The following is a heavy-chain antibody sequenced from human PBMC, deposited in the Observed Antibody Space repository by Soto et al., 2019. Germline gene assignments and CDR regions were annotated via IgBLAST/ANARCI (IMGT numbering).Heavy chain of an antibody. V-gene: IGHV3-74*01. CDR1: GFTFSSYW. CDR3: ASPVVADSGGSEFDY. Sequence: GGSLRLSCAASGFTFSSYWMHWVRQAPGKGLVWVSRINSDGSFISYADSVKGRFTISRDNAKNTLYLQMNSLRAEDTAVYYCASPVVADSGGSEFDYWGQGTLVTVSS. J-gene: IGHJ4*02. CDR2: INSDGSFI. D-gene: IGHD2-15*01.